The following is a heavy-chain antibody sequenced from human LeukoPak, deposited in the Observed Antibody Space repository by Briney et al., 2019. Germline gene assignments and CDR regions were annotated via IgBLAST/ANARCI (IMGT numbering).Heavy chain of an antibody. V-gene: IGHV1-69*05. J-gene: IGHJ4*02. D-gene: IGHD4-17*01. CDR1: GGTFSSYA. CDR2: IIPIFGTA. Sequence: SVKLSCKASGGTFSSYAISWVRQAPGQGLEWMGRIIPIFGTANYAQKFQGRVTITTDESTSTAYMELSSLRPEDTAVYYCARDSPSDYGDRNYFDYWGQGTLVTVSS. CDR3: ARDSPSDYGDRNYFDY.